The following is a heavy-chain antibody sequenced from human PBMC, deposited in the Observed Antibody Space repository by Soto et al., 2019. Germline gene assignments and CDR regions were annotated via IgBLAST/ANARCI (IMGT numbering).Heavy chain of an antibody. J-gene: IGHJ5*02. CDR3: ARTYCSGGSCYYNWFDP. V-gene: IGHV1-18*01. D-gene: IGHD2-15*01. Sequence: QVQLVQSGAEVKKPGASVKVSCKASGYTFTSYGISWVRQAPGQGLEWMGWISAYNGNTNYAQKLQGRVTMTTDTSTSTAHMELRSLRSDDTAVYYCARTYCSGGSCYYNWFDPWGQGTLVTVSS. CDR2: ISAYNGNT. CDR1: GYTFTSYG.